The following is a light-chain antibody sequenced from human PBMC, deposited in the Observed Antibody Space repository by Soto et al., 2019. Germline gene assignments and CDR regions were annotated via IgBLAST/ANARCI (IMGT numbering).Light chain of an antibody. CDR3: QQYDSSPPT. CDR2: DAS. V-gene: IGKV3-20*01. CDR1: QGISSSY. J-gene: IGKJ1*01. Sequence: ENVLTQSPGTLSLSPGERATLSCRASQGISSSYLAWYQQKPGQVFRLIIYDASNRATGIPDRFSGSGSGTDFTLTISRLEPEDFAVYYCQQYDSSPPTFGQGTKVQVK.